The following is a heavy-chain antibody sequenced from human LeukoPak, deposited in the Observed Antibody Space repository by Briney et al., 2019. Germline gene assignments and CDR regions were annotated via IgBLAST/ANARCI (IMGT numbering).Heavy chain of an antibody. CDR2: IYSSGST. Sequence: PSETLSLTCTVSGGSISSYYWSWIRQPAGKGLEWIGPIYSSGSTNYNPSLKGRVTILVDTSKNQFSLKPSSVTAADTAVYYCARDHYYNSSGYTFGYWGQGTLVTVSS. D-gene: IGHD3-22*01. V-gene: IGHV4-4*07. CDR3: ARDHYYNSSGYTFGY. CDR1: GGSISSYY. J-gene: IGHJ4*02.